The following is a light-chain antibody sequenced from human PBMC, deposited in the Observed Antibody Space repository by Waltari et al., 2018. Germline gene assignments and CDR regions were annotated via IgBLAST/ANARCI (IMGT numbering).Light chain of an antibody. CDR3: QQRSNWWT. J-gene: IGKJ1*01. V-gene: IGKV3-11*01. CDR1: RSVSSY. Sequence: ETVLTQSPATLSWSPGERANRSCRASRSVSSYLAWYQQKPGQAPRLLIYDASNRATGIPARFSGSGSGTDFTLTISSLEPEDFAVYYCQQRSNWWTFGQGTKVEIK. CDR2: DAS.